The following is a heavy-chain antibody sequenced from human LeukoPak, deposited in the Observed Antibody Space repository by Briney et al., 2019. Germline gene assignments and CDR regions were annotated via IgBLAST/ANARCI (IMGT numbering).Heavy chain of an antibody. CDR1: GGPFSGYY. Sequence: PSETLSLTCAVYGGPFSGYYWSWIRQPPGKGLEWIGEINHSGSTNYNPSLKSRVTISVDTSKNQFSLKLSSVTAADTAVYYCARGGNVVVVAATNWFDPWGQGTLVTVSS. V-gene: IGHV4-34*01. CDR2: INHSGST. D-gene: IGHD2-15*01. J-gene: IGHJ5*02. CDR3: ARGGNVVVVAATNWFDP.